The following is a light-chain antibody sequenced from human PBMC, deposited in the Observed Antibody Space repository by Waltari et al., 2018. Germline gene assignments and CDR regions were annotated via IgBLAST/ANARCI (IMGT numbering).Light chain of an antibody. Sequence: IQLTPSPSSLSASVGDRVNITCRASQGIRSSLAWYQQKPGKAPNLLIYAAFNLQSGVPSRFSGSGSGTDFTLTISSLQPEDFATYYCQQYNTDPLTFGQGTRLEIK. CDR3: QQYNTDPLT. CDR1: QGIRSS. J-gene: IGKJ5*01. V-gene: IGKV1-9*01. CDR2: AAF.